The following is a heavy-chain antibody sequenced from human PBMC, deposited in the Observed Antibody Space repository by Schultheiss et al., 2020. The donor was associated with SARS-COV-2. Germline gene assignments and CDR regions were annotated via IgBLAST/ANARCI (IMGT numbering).Heavy chain of an antibody. CDR2: INHSGST. CDR3: AREYSGYDFFGY. CDR1: GGSFSGYY. D-gene: IGHD5-12*01. Sequence: SETLSLTCAVYGGSFSGYYWSWIRQPPGKGLEWIGEINHSGSTNYNPSLKSRVTISVDTSKNQFSLKLSSVTAADTAVYYCAREYSGYDFFGYWGQGTLVTVSS. V-gene: IGHV4-34*01. J-gene: IGHJ4*02.